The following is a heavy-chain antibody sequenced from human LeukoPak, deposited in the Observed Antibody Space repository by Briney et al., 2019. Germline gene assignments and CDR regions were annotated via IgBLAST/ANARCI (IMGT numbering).Heavy chain of an antibody. J-gene: IGHJ6*03. CDR3: AKGVHMDV. V-gene: IGHV3-23*01. Sequence: PGGSLRLSCAASGFTFSSYAMTWVRQAPGKGLEWVSTISGGGSSTYYADSVKGRFTISRDNSKNTPYLQMNSLRAEDAAVYYCAKGVHMDVWGKGTTVTVSS. CDR1: GFTFSSYA. CDR2: ISGGGSST.